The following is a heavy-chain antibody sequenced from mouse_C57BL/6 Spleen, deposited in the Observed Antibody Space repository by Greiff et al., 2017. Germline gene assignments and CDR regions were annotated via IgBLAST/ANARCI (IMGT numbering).Heavy chain of an antibody. D-gene: IGHD1-1*01. CDR1: GYTFTDYY. CDR3: ARAVTTVVVDYYAMDY. CDR2: IYPGSGNT. Sequence: QVQLQQSGAELVRPGASVKLSCKASGYTFTDYYINWVKQRPGQGLEWIARIYPGSGNTYYNEKFKGKATLTAEKSSSTAYMQLSSLTSEDSAVYFCARAVTTVVVDYYAMDYWGQGTSVTVSS. J-gene: IGHJ4*01. V-gene: IGHV1-76*01.